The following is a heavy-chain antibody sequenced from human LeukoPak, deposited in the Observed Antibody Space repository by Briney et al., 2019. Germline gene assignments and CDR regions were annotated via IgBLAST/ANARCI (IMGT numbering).Heavy chain of an antibody. V-gene: IGHV1-46*01. CDR2: INPSGGST. CDR1: GYTFTSYY. CDR3: ARMTGASYYYGMDV. J-gene: IGHJ6*02. Sequence: ASVKVSFKASGYTFTSYYIHWMRQAPGQGLEWMGIINPSGGSTNYAQKFQGRVTMTRDTSTSTVYMELSSLRSEDTAVYYCARMTGASYYYGMDVWGQGTTVTVSS. D-gene: IGHD1-26*01.